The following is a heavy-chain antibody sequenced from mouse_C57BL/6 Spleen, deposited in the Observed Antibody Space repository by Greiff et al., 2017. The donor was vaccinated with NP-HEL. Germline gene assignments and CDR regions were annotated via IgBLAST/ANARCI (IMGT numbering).Heavy chain of an antibody. Sequence: EVKLVESGGGLVQPKGSLKLSCAASGFSFNTYAMNWVRQAPGKGLEWVARIRSKSNNYATYYADSVKDRFTISRDDSESMLYLQMNNLKTEDTAMYYCVRLSNWDVWYFDVWGTGTTVTVSS. CDR3: VRLSNWDVWYFDV. CDR1: GFSFNTYA. J-gene: IGHJ1*03. V-gene: IGHV10-1*01. CDR2: IRSKSNNYAT. D-gene: IGHD4-1*01.